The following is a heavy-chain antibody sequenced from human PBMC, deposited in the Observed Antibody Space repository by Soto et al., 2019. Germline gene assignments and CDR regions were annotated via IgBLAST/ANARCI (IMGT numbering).Heavy chain of an antibody. J-gene: IGHJ6*03. D-gene: IGHD2-2*01. CDR3: ARQGDPRIVVVPSAMPDRHYYYMDF. CDR1: GGSISSSSYY. V-gene: IGHV4-39*01. CDR2: IYYSGST. Sequence: SETLSLTCTVSGGSISSSSYYWGWIRQPPGKGLEWIGSIYYSGSTYYNPSLKSRVTISVDTSKNQFSLKLSSVTAADTAVYYCARQGDPRIVVVPSAMPDRHYYYMDFWGQGTTVTVAS.